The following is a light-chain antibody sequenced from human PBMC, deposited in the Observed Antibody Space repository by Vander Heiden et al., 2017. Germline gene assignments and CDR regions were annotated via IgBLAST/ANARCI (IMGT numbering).Light chain of an antibody. J-gene: IGKJ1*01. CDR1: QSVSSN. CDR2: GAS. CDR3: QQYNNGPPWT. Sequence: EIVMTQSPATLSVSPGERATLSCRASQSVSSNLAWYQQKPGQAPRLLIYGASTRATGIPARFSGSGSRTEFTLTISSLQSEDFAVYYCQQYNNGPPWTFGQGTKVEIK. V-gene: IGKV3-15*01.